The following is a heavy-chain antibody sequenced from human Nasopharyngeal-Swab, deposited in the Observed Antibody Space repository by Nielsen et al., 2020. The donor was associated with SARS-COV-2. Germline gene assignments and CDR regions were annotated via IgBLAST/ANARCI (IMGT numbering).Heavy chain of an antibody. CDR1: GDSVSSSSAA. Sequence: SHTLSLTCAISGDSVSSSSAAWNWIRQSPSRGLEWLGRTYYRSKWYNDYAVSVKSQITINPDTSKNQFSLHLNSVTTEDTAVYYCARARGAYGDYYYYYTDVWGKWTTVTVS. D-gene: IGHD4-17*01. CDR2: TYYRSKWYN. J-gene: IGHJ6*03. V-gene: IGHV6-1*01. CDR3: ARARGAYGDYYYYYTDV.